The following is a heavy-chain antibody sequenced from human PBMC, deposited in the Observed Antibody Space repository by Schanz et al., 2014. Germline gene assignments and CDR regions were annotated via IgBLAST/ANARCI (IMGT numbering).Heavy chain of an antibody. CDR1: GDTLSSYG. CDR3: ARGPSQGYSYGHNIGAYYYGMDV. V-gene: IGHV1-69*04. Sequence: QVQLVQSGAEVKKPGSSVTVSCKASGDTLSSYGISWVRQAPGQGLEWMGRIIPNLGSANYAQKFQGRVTITADKSTSTVYMELSSLRSEDTAVYYCARGPSQGYSYGHNIGAYYYGMDVWGQGTTVTVSS. J-gene: IGHJ6*02. D-gene: IGHD5-18*01. CDR2: IIPNLGSA.